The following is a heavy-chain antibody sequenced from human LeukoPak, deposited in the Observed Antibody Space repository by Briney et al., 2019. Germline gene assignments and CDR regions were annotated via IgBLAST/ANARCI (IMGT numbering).Heavy chain of an antibody. Sequence: SETLSLTCTVSGGSINSSNNFWGWIRQPPGKGLEWIGTIFYSGSTYYNPSLKSRVTISGDTSKNQFCLKLSSVTAADTAVYYCARHIGFDAFDIGGQGTMVTVSS. D-gene: IGHD3-10*01. CDR1: GGSINSSNNF. J-gene: IGHJ3*02. CDR3: ARHIGFDAFDI. CDR2: IFYSGST. V-gene: IGHV4-39*01.